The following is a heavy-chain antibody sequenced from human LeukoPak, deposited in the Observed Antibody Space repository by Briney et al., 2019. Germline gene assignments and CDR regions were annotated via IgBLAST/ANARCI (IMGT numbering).Heavy chain of an antibody. D-gene: IGHD3-22*01. Sequence: ASVKVSCKASGYTFGIYEINWVRQATGQGLEWMGWMNPNSGDTGFAQKFQGRLALTRNTSITTAYMELSSLRSEDTAVYYCARGRRGRYYYYGSGSYRPYYFDYWGQGTLVTVSS. J-gene: IGHJ4*02. V-gene: IGHV1-8*01. CDR2: MNPNSGDT. CDR1: GYTFGIYE. CDR3: ARGRRGRYYYYGSGSYRPYYFDY.